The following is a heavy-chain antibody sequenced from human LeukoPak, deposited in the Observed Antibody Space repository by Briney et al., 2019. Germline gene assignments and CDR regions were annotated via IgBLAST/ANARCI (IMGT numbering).Heavy chain of an antibody. V-gene: IGHV4-4*02. CDR3: ARAVANYYCDSSGPALDI. D-gene: IGHD3-22*01. J-gene: IGHJ3*02. Sequence: SETLSLTCAVSGGSISSSNWWSWVRQPPGKGLEWIGEIYHSGSTNYNPSLKSRVTISVDKSKNQFSLKLSSVTAADTAVYYCARAVANYYCDSSGPALDIWGQGTMVTVSS. CDR2: IYHSGST. CDR1: GGSISSSNW.